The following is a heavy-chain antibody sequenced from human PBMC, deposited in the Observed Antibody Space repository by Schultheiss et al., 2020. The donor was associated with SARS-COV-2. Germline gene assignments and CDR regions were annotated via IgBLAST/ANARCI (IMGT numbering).Heavy chain of an antibody. CDR3: AREPVSLVRGFDC. D-gene: IGHD3-10*01. Sequence: SVKVSCKASGGTFSSYAISWVRQAPGQGLEWMGGIIPIFGTANYAQKFQGRVTITADESTSTAYMELSSLRSEDTAVYYCAREPVSLVRGFDCWGQGTLVTVSS. CDR2: IIPIFGTA. V-gene: IGHV1-69*13. J-gene: IGHJ4*02. CDR1: GGTFSSYA.